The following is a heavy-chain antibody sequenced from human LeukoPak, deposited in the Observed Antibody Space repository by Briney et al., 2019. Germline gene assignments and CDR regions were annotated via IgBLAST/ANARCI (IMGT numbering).Heavy chain of an antibody. CDR3: ARTSRGGYSGYDPNFDY. CDR2: IIPIFGTA. Sequence: SVKVSCKASGGTFSSYAISWVRQAPGQGLEWMGGIIPIFGTANYAQKFQGRVTITADESTSTAYMELSSLRPEDTAVYYCARTSRGGYSGYDPNFDYWGQGTLVTVSS. D-gene: IGHD5-12*01. V-gene: IGHV1-69*13. J-gene: IGHJ4*02. CDR1: GGTFSSYA.